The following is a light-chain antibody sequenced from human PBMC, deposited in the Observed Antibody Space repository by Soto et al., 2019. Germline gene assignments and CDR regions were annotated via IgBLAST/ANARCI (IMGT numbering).Light chain of an antibody. CDR2: SAS. J-gene: IGKJ4*01. Sequence: EIVMTQSPATLSASPGERATLSCRASQSVRSNLAWYQQMPGQPPRLLIYSASTRATSIPARFSGSGSGTEFALTVSSLQSEDFAVYYCQQYNSWPLTFGGGTKVEIK. CDR1: QSVRSN. V-gene: IGKV3D-15*01. CDR3: QQYNSWPLT.